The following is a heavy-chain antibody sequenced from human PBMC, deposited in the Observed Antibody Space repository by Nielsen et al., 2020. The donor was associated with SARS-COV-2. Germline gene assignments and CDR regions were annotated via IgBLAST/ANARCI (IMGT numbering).Heavy chain of an antibody. CDR1: GGSIISSSYY. CDR2: IYYSGST. V-gene: IGHV4-39*01. D-gene: IGHD6-6*01. J-gene: IGHJ6*03. CDR3: ARHRLSYGSSSSYYYYYMDV. Sequence: SETLSLTFTVSGGSIISSSYYWGWIRQPPGKGLEWIGSIYYSGSTFYNPSLKSRVTISVDTSKNQLSLKLSSVTAADTAVYYCARHRLSYGSSSSYYYYYMDVWGKGTTVTVSS.